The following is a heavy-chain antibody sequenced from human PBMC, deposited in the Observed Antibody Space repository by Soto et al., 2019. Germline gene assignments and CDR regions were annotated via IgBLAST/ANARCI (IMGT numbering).Heavy chain of an antibody. D-gene: IGHD5-12*01. CDR3: ARAIVVTVGGMDV. V-gene: IGHV4-30-4*01. CDR1: GGSISNADYY. J-gene: IGHJ6*02. Sequence: QVQLQESGPGLVKPSQTLSLTCTVSGGSISNADYYWSWVRQPPGKGLEWIGYSYYSGSSFFNPSLKSQVTISKDTSKNQFALRLTSVTAADTAVYYCARAIVVTVGGMDVWGRGPKVTVSS. CDR2: SYYSGSS.